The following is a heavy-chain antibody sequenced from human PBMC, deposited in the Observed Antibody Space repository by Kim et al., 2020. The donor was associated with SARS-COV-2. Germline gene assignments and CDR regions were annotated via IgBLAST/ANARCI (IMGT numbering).Heavy chain of an antibody. D-gene: IGHD2-2*01. CDR3: ARASSTSCPCYYMDV. CDR1: EFTFSTYW. CDR2: ISSSGNST. V-gene: IGHV3-74*01. J-gene: IGHJ6*03. Sequence: GGSLRLSCAASEFTFSTYWMYWVRQAPGKGLVWVSRISSSGNSTNYADSVKGRFTISRDNAKNTLYVQMNSLRAEDTAVYYCARASSTSCPCYYMDVWGKGTTDTVSS.